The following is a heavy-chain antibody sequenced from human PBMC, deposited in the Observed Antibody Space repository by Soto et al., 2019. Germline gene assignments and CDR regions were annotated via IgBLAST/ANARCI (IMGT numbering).Heavy chain of an antibody. CDR3: ATRDNSRFY. CDR2: SHQSGST. Sequence: QVQLQESGPGLVKPSGTLSLTCAVSGVSISSHDWWTWVRQPPGKGLGWIGESHQSGSTNYNSSLESRVTIEVDTSKNQFSLKLRSVTVADTAVYYCATRDNSRFYWGQGTLVTVSS. D-gene: IGHD6-13*01. J-gene: IGHJ4*02. CDR1: GVSISSHDW. V-gene: IGHV4-4*02.